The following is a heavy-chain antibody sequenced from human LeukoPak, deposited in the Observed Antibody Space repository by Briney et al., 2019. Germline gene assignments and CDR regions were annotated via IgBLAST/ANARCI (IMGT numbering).Heavy chain of an antibody. CDR1: GFTFSSYA. CDR3: AKVKGQLWLLLHNYFDY. D-gene: IGHD5-18*01. V-gene: IGHV3-23*01. Sequence: GGSLRLSCAASGFTFSSYAMSWVRQAPGKGLEWVSAISGSGGSTYYADSVKGRFTISRDNSKNTLYLQMNNLRAEDTAVYYCAKVKGQLWLLLHNYFDYWGQGTLVTVSS. CDR2: ISGSGGST. J-gene: IGHJ4*02.